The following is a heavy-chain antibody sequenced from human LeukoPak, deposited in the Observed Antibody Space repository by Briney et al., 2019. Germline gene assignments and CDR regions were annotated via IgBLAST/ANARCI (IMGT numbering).Heavy chain of an antibody. D-gene: IGHD5-18*01. Sequence: GGSLRLSCAASGFTVSSNYMSWVRQAPGKGLEWVSVIYSGGSTYYADSVKGRFTISRDNSKNTLYLQMNSLRAEDTAVYYCARGEVQLWFPFDYWGQGTLVAVSS. J-gene: IGHJ4*02. CDR3: ARGEVQLWFPFDY. CDR2: IYSGGST. CDR1: GFTVSSNY. V-gene: IGHV3-53*01.